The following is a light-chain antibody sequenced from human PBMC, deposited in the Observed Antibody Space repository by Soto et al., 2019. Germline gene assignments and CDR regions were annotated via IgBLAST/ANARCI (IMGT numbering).Light chain of an antibody. CDR1: VTVGSNY. CDR2: GAS. CDR3: QQYYNWPRT. Sequence: EVVLTQSPATLSLSPGEGATLSCRASVTVGSNYLAWYHQKPGQAPRLLIFGASSRATGIPDRFRGSGSGTEFTLTINSLQAEDCAVYYCQQYYNWPRTFGQGTRLEIK. J-gene: IGKJ5*01. V-gene: IGKV3D-7*01.